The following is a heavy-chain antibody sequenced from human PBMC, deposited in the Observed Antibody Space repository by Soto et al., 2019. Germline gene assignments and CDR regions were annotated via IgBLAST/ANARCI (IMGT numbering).Heavy chain of an antibody. CDR3: ASDVVLCGGGRCYGVSLDV. CDR2: IQSGGPT. V-gene: IGHV3-66*01. D-gene: IGHD2-15*01. Sequence: PGGSLRLSCAASGFTVSSKYMSWVRQAPGKGLEWVSLIQSGGPTYYADSVKGRFTISRDTSETTLHLQMDSLRAEETALYYCASDVVLCGGGRCYGVSLDVWGKGTTVTVSS. J-gene: IGHJ6*04. CDR1: GFTVSSKY.